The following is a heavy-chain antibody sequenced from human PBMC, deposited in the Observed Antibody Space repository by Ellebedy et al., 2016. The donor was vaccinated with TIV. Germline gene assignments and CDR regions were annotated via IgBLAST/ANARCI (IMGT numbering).Heavy chain of an antibody. CDR3: ARGIAAAGLS. CDR1: GASINRYY. CDR2: ISYRGTT. V-gene: IGHV4-59*01. J-gene: IGHJ3*01. Sequence: MPSETLSLTCNVSGASINRYYWSWIRQSPGKGLVWIGYISYRGTTNSNPSLKSRVTISRDTSKNHFSLRLSSVTAADTGMYYCARGIAAAGLSWGQGTLVTVSP. D-gene: IGHD6-13*01.